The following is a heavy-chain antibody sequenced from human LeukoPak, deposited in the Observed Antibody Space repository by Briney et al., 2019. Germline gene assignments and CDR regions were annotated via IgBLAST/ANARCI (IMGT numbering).Heavy chain of an antibody. CDR1: GITFSNYA. CDR3: VRIQLWRYFDY. D-gene: IGHD5-18*01. Sequence: GGSLRLSCPASGITFSNYAMTWVRQAPGKGLEWVSAISSSGGSTYYADSVKGRFTISRDNSKNTPYLQMNSLRAEDTAVYYCVRIQLWRYFDYWGQGTLVTVSS. CDR2: ISSSGGST. V-gene: IGHV3-23*01. J-gene: IGHJ4*02.